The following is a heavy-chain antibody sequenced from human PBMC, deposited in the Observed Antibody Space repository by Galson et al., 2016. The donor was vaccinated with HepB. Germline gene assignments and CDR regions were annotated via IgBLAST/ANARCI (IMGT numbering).Heavy chain of an antibody. V-gene: IGHV1-18*01. Sequence: SVKVSCKASGYRFTSYGFSWLRQAPGQGLEWMGWISASNGNTDYPQKFQGRVTMTTDTSTNTAYMEMRSLRSDDTAVYYCARDDKSASWSWFDPWGQGTLVTVSS. CDR1: GYRFTSYG. D-gene: IGHD6-13*01. CDR2: ISASNGNT. J-gene: IGHJ5*02. CDR3: ARDDKSASWSWFDP.